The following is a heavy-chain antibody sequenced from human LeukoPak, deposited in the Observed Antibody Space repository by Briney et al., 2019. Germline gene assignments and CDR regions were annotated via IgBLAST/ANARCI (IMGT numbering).Heavy chain of an antibody. J-gene: IGHJ5*02. V-gene: IGHV1-2*02. CDR2: INPNSGGT. D-gene: IGHD3-10*01. CDR3: ASLNYYGSGSYYNVTDADP. CDR1: GYTFTGYY. Sequence: ASVKVTCKASGYTFTGYYMHWVRQAPGQGLEEMGWINPNSGGTNYAQKFQGRVTMTRDTSISTAYMELSRLRSDDTAVYFCASLNYYGSGSYYNVTDADPWGQGTLVTVSS.